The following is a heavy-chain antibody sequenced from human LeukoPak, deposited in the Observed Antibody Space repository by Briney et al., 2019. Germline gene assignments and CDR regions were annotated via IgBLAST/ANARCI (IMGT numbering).Heavy chain of an antibody. Sequence: GGSLRLSCAASGFTFSSYSMNWVRQAPGEGLEWVAVIRHDASKTYYADSVKGRFTISRDISKNTLYLQMNSLRVEDTALYYCVGERYSGGWYVGYFDYWGQGTLVTVSS. D-gene: IGHD6-19*01. J-gene: IGHJ4*02. CDR2: IRHDASKT. V-gene: IGHV3-33*08. CDR1: GFTFSSYS. CDR3: VGERYSGGWYVGYFDY.